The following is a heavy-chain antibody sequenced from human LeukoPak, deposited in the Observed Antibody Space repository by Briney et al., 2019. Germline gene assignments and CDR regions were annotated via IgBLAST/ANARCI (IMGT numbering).Heavy chain of an antibody. V-gene: IGHV3-21*01. CDR3: SRARYSYAAGAFDI. CDR1: GFTFSSYS. CDR2: ISSSSSYI. Sequence: GESLKISCAASGFTFSSYSMNWVRQAPGKGLEWVSSISSSSSYIYYADSVKGRFTISRDNAKNSLYLQMNSLRAEDTAVYYCSRARYSYAAGAFDIWGQGTMVTVSS. D-gene: IGHD5-18*01. J-gene: IGHJ3*02.